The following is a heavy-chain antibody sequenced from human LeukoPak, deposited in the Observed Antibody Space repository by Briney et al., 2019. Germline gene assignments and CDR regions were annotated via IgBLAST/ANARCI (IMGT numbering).Heavy chain of an antibody. D-gene: IGHD6-13*01. CDR1: GGSISSSSYY. V-gene: IGHV4-39*07. CDR2: IYYSGST. Sequence: SETLSLTCTVSGGSISSSSYYWGWIRQPPGKGLEWIGSIYYSGSTYYNPSLKSRVTISVDTSKNQFSLKLSSVTAADTAVYYCARVKQQLTSYYYGMDVWGQGTTVTVSS. CDR3: ARVKQQLTSYYYGMDV. J-gene: IGHJ6*02.